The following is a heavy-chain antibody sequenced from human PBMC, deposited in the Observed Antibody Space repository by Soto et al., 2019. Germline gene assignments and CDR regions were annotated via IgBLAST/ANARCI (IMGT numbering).Heavy chain of an antibody. V-gene: IGHV3-33*01. CDR2: IWYDGSNK. D-gene: IGHD3-22*01. Sequence: QVPLVESGGGVVQPGRSLRLSCAASGFTFSSYGMHWVRQAPGKGLEWVAVIWYDGSNKYYADSVKGRFTISRDNSKNTLYLQMNSLRAEDTAVYYCARDFTYYYDSSGNTFDYWGQGTLVTVSS. CDR1: GFTFSSYG. J-gene: IGHJ4*02. CDR3: ARDFTYYYDSSGNTFDY.